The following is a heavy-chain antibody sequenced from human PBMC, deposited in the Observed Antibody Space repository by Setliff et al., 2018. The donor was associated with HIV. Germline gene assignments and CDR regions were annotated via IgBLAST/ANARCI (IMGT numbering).Heavy chain of an antibody. Sequence: ASETLSLTCTVSGDSIISGDYYWSWIRQSPGKGLEWIGHIHYKGNIDYNASLKSRLAISSDTSRNQFSLHLSSVTAADTAIYYCARLNWGSAVEYWGQGTLVTVSS. J-gene: IGHJ4*02. CDR2: IHYKGNI. D-gene: IGHD7-27*01. CDR1: GDSIISGDYY. CDR3: ARLNWGSAVEY. V-gene: IGHV4-30-4*08.